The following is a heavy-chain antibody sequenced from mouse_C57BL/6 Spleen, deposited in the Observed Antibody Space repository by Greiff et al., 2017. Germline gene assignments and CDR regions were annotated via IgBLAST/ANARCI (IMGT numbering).Heavy chain of an antibody. V-gene: IGHV1-76*01. Sequence: QVQLQQSGAELVRPGASVKLSCKASGYTFTDYYINWVKQRPGQGLEWIARIYPGSGNTYYNEKFKGKATLTAEKSSSTAYMQLSSLTSEDSAVYVSARSGNHYEGVFDYWGQGTTLTVSS. D-gene: IGHD1-1*01. J-gene: IGHJ2*01. CDR1: GYTFTDYY. CDR2: IYPGSGNT. CDR3: ARSGNHYEGVFDY.